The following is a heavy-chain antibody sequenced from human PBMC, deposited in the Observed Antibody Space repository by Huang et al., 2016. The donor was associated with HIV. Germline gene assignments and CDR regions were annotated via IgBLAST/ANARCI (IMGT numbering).Heavy chain of an antibody. CDR1: GASISSGGFY. Sequence: QVQLQESGPGLVKPSQTLSLTCTVSGASISSGGFYWSWLRQTTGTGLQWIGHVYSDGGTNYNPSRARRVTISVDTSKNQFSLTVKSVTAADTATYYCARDGALSGGAWFDPWGQGTRVTVSS. CDR2: VYSDGGT. D-gene: IGHD2-15*01. V-gene: IGHV4-61*09. J-gene: IGHJ5*02. CDR3: ARDGALSGGAWFDP.